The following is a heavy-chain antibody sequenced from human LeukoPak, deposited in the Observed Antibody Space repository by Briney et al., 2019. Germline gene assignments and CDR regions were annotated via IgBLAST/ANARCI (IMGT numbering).Heavy chain of an antibody. CDR2: IYYSGST. V-gene: IGHV4-31*03. CDR3: ARDLGYSGYENVGWFDP. D-gene: IGHD5-12*01. J-gene: IGHJ5*02. Sequence: SQTLSLTCTVSGGSISSGGYYWSWIRQHPGKGLEWNGYIYYSGSTYYNPALKSRVTISVDTSKNQFSLKLSSVPAADTAVYYCARDLGYSGYENVGWFDPWGQGTLVTVSS. CDR1: GGSISSGGYY.